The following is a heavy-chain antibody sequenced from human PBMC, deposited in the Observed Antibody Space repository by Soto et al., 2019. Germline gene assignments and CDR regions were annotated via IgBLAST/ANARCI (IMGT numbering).Heavy chain of an antibody. V-gene: IGHV3-21*01. Sequence: GGSLRLSCAASGFTFSSYSMNWVRQAPGKGLEWVSSISSSSSYIYYADSVKGRFTISRDNAKNSLYLQMNSLRAEDTAVYYCARDFSYSSGWYSAFDIWGQGTMVPVSS. J-gene: IGHJ3*02. CDR3: ARDFSYSSGWYSAFDI. D-gene: IGHD6-19*01. CDR1: GFTFSSYS. CDR2: ISSSSSYI.